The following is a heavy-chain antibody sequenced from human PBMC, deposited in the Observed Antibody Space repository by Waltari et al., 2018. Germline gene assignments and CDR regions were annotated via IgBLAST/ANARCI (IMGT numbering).Heavy chain of an antibody. CDR1: GDTFSNYA. V-gene: IGHV1-69*01. Sequence: QVQLVQSGAEVKKPGSSVQVSCKASGDTFSNYAISWVRQAPGQGLEWMGGIVPIYVTPHYAQRFKGRVTMTADDSTSTVHMELSSLTSEDTAMYYCARGYSRDGYNSGLAYWGQGSLVTVSS. D-gene: IGHD5-12*01. J-gene: IGHJ4*02. CDR2: IVPIYVTP. CDR3: ARGYSRDGYNSGLAY.